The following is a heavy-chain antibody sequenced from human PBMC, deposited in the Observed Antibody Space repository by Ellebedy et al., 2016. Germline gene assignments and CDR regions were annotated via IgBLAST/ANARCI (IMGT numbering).Heavy chain of an antibody. J-gene: IGHJ6*02. CDR2: IYSGGST. V-gene: IGHV3-66*01. CDR1: GFTFGDYA. Sequence: GGSLRLXCTASGFTFGDYAMSWVRQAPGKGLEWVSVIYSGGSTYYADSVKGRFTISRDNSKNTLYLQMNSLRAEDTAVYYCARDVTMIVVDPDYYYGMDVWGQGTTVTVSS. CDR3: ARDVTMIVVDPDYYYGMDV. D-gene: IGHD3-22*01.